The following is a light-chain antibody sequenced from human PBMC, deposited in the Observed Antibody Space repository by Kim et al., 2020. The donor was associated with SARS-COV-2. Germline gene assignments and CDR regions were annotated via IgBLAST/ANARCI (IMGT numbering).Light chain of an antibody. Sequence: QAMSDFESRNTANIGNYDSVTWYQHHSGEAPLHMNKDDRDQPSGVCTRFGGSRAANKASQTIAGLQSEDDADYYDCSSGNELDYVFGSGTKITVL. CDR3: CSSGNELDYV. V-gene: IGLV2-14*03. J-gene: IGLJ1*01. CDR1: TANIGNYDS. CDR2: DDR.